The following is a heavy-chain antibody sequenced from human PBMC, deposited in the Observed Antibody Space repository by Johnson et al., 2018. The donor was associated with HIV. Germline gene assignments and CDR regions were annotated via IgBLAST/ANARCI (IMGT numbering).Heavy chain of an antibody. D-gene: IGHD3-22*01. J-gene: IGHJ3*02. V-gene: IGHV3-30*04. CDR1: GFSFSTYA. CDR3: AASVYYYDSSGYFAFDI. CDR2: ISYDGSNT. Sequence: QVQLVESGGGLVKPGGSLRLSCAASGFSFSTYAMHWVRQAPGKGLEWLIVISYDGSNTYYADSVKGRFTISRDDSKNTLYLQMNSLRAEDTAVYYCAASVYYYDSSGYFAFDIWGQGTMVAVSS.